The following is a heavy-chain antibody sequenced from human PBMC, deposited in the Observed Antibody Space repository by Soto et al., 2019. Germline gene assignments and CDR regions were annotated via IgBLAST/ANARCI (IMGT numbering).Heavy chain of an antibody. D-gene: IGHD3-22*01. V-gene: IGHV1-8*01. CDR1: GYTFTSYD. CDR2: MNPNSGNT. CDR3: ALLLAYYYDSSGFREDY. Sequence: QVQLVQSGAEVKKPGASVKVSCKASGYTFTSYDINWVRQATGQGLEWMGWMNPNSGNTGYAQKFQGRVTMTRNTSISTAYMELSSLRSEDTAVYYCALLLAYYYDSSGFREDYWGQGTLVTVSS. J-gene: IGHJ4*02.